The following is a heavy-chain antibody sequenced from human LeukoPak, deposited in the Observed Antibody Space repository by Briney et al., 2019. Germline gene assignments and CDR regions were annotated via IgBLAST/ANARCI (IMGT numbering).Heavy chain of an antibody. D-gene: IGHD2-8*01. V-gene: IGHV4-59*08. CDR3: ARHVYYSNGICSDY. Sequence: SETLSLTCTVSGGSISSYSWNWIRQPPGRGLECIGNLYYSGSTNYNPSLKSRVTMSVDTSKNQFSLKLSFVTAADTAVYYCARHVYYSNGICSDYWGQGTLVTVSS. CDR1: GGSISSYS. J-gene: IGHJ4*02. CDR2: LYYSGST.